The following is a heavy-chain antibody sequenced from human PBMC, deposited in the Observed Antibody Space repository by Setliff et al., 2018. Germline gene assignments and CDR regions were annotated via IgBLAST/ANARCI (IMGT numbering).Heavy chain of an antibody. V-gene: IGHV1-18*01. J-gene: IGHJ3*01. CDR2: ISAYNGDT. CDR1: GYTFTKYG. CDR3: VREYSGGGLT. D-gene: IGHD1-26*01. Sequence: ASVKVSCKASGYTFTKYGINWVRQAPGQRLEWVGWISAYNGDTNYAQKFQGRVTMTTDRSTSTAYMELRSLRSDDTAVYFCVREYSGGGLTWGQGTMVTVSS.